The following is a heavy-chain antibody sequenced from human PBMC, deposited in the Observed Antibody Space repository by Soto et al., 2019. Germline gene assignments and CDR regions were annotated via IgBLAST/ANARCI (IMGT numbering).Heavy chain of an antibody. CDR1: GGSITSGAYY. CDR3: ARGRSTWCGDNCLDP. CDR2: TYYTGIT. Sequence: SETLSLTCKVSGGSITSGAYYWSWIRQDPVQGLEWIGYTYYTGITYYNPSLKGRVTISLDTSGSHFSLSLTSVTAADTAIYYCARGRSTWCGDNCLDPWGPGTLVTVSS. D-gene: IGHD6-13*01. V-gene: IGHV4-31*03. J-gene: IGHJ5*02.